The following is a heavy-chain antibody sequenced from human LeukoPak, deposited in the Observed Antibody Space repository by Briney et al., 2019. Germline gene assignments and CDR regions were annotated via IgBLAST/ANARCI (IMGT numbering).Heavy chain of an antibody. Sequence: GGSLRLSCAASGFSFSNYGMHWVRQAPGKGLEWVSLIQSDGSKTYSADSVKGRFTISRDNPRNTLYLQMNRLRPEDTAVYYCAKRYCKSATCRSDMDAWGQGTTVTVSS. D-gene: IGHD2-15*01. J-gene: IGHJ6*02. CDR3: AKRYCKSATCRSDMDA. CDR2: IQSDGSKT. V-gene: IGHV3-30*02. CDR1: GFSFSNYG.